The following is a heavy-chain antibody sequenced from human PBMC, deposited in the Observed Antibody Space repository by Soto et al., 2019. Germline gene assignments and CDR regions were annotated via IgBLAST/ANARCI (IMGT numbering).Heavy chain of an antibody. D-gene: IGHD2-2*01. CDR3: ARDLIVVVPAAMDY. J-gene: IGHJ4*02. CDR1: GFTFSSYA. V-gene: IGHV3-30-3*01. CDR2: ISYDGSNK. Sequence: QVQLVESGGGVVQPGRSLRLSCAASGFTFSSYAMHWVRQAPGKGLEWVAVISYDGSNKYYADSVKGRFTISRDNSKNTLYLQMNSLRAEDTAVYYCARDLIVVVPAAMDYWRQGTLVTVSS.